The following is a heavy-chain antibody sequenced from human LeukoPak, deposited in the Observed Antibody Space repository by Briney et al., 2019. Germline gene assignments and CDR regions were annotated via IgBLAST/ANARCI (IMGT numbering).Heavy chain of an antibody. Sequence: SETLSLTCTVSGGSISSYYWSWIRQPAGKGLEWVGRIYSTGSTKYSPSLESRLTMSLDTSKDQFSLKLTSVTAADPAVYYCARGVVVAGLRYYFDSWGQGSLVSVSS. CDR2: IYSTGST. J-gene: IGHJ4*02. CDR1: GGSISSYY. V-gene: IGHV4-4*07. CDR3: ARGVVVAGLRYYFDS. D-gene: IGHD6-19*01.